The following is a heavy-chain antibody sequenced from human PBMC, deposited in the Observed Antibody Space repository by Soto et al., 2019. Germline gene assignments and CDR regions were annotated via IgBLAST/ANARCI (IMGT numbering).Heavy chain of an antibody. V-gene: IGHV4-59*11. CDR1: GRSMSSHY. J-gene: IGHJ4*02. CDR2: VFYGGT. Sequence: PSETLSLTCSVSGRSMSSHYWSRIRQSPDKGLEWLGYVFYGGTDYNPSLGGRVSMSVETSKSQFSLKLTSVTVADTAVYYCASDRGALDSDFWGTGNTVTVSS. CDR3: ASDRGALDSDF.